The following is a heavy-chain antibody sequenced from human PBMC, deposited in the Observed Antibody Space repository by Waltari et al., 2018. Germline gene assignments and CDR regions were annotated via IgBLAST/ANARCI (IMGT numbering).Heavy chain of an antibody. J-gene: IGHJ6*01. D-gene: IGHD3-22*01. CDR1: GYILTELS. CDR3: ATVHWECLSASYYYTLDV. CDR2: VDPEKGET. Sequence: QVQLIKSGAEVRKPGATVKVSCKVSGYILTELSMKWVRQDPGNGLDWMGGVDPEKGETIDEKKFKGRVTLTEDTTTHNAYMELTGRRSEDTAGYYWATVHWECLSASYYYTLDVLGQGTTVTVSS. V-gene: IGHV1-24*01.